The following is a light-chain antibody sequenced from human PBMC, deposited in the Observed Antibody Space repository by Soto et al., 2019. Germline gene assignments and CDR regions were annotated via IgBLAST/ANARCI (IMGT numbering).Light chain of an antibody. CDR3: QQYNNWSPCS. J-gene: IGKJ1*01. Sequence: EIVVTQSPATLSVSPGERATLSCRASQSVSNNLVWYQQKPGQAPRLLIYGASTRVNGIPARFSGSGSGTEVSITIVSLQPADFAVYYCQQYNNWSPCSFGQGTKVEIK. CDR2: GAS. V-gene: IGKV3-15*01. CDR1: QSVSNN.